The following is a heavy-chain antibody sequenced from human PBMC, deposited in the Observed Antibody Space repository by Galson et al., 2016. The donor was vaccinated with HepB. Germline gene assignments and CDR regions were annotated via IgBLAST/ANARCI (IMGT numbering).Heavy chain of an antibody. CDR2: IYYSGST. V-gene: IGHV4-39*07. CDR1: GGTISSSSYY. CDR3: ARDPGYGSGSSWGYYYYGMDV. D-gene: IGHD3-10*01. Sequence: SETLSLTCTVSGGTISSSSYYWGWIRQPPGKGLEWIGGIYYSGSTYCNPSLKSRVTISVDTSKNQFSLKLSSVTAADTAVYYCARDPGYGSGSSWGYYYYGMDVWGQGTTVTVSS. J-gene: IGHJ6*02.